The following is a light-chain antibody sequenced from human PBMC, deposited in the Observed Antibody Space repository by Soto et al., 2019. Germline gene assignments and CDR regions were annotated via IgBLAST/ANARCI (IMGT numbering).Light chain of an antibody. Sequence: VLTQSPGTLSLSQGERATLSCRASQSISSGSLAWYQQKPGQAPRLLIFAASARVTGIPDRFSGSGSGTGFTLTISRLEPEDFAVYYCKHYGSSPPFTFGPGTKVDIK. CDR3: KHYGSSPPFT. CDR2: AAS. CDR1: QSISSGS. J-gene: IGKJ3*01. V-gene: IGKV3-20*01.